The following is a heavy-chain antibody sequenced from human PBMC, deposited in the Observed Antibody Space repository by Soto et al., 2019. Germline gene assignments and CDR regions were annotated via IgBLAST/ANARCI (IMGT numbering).Heavy chain of an antibody. V-gene: IGHV3-11*06. CDR2: ISSGSSYI. D-gene: IGHD6-19*01. CDR3: ARETVEPGWFDF. CDR1: GFSFSDSY. Sequence: QVHLVESGGGLVEPGGSLRLSCAASGFSFSDSYMSWIRQAPGKGLEWVSHISSGSSYIKYADSVEGRFTISRDNAKNSLYLQMNSLRAEDTAVYFFARETVEPGWFDFWGLGILVTVSS. J-gene: IGHJ4*02.